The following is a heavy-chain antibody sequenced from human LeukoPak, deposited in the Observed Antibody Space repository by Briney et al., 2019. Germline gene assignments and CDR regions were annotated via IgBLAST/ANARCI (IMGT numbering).Heavy chain of an antibody. CDR2: INHSGST. CDR1: GGSFSGYY. D-gene: IGHD3-22*01. CDR3: ARFRYYYDSSV. J-gene: IGHJ4*02. V-gene: IGHV4-34*01. Sequence: KPSETLSLTCAVYGGSFSGYYWSWIRQPPGKGLERIGEINHSGSTNYNPSLKSRVTISVDTSKNQFSLKLSFVTAADTAVYYCARFRYYYDSSVWGQGTLVTVSS.